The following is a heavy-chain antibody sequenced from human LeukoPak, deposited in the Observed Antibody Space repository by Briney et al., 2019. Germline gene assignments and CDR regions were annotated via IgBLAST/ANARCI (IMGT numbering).Heavy chain of an antibody. CDR1: GFTFSTFW. CDR2: INSDGSET. J-gene: IGHJ5*02. CDR3: TRAYCSSTSCYTELFDP. V-gene: IGHV3-74*01. D-gene: IGHD2-2*02. Sequence: PGGSLRLSCAASGFTFSTFWMHWVRQTPGKGLLWVSRINSDGSETTYADSVKGRFTISRDNAKNTLYLQMNGLRAEDTAVYYCTRAYCSSTSCYTELFDPWGQGTLVTVSS.